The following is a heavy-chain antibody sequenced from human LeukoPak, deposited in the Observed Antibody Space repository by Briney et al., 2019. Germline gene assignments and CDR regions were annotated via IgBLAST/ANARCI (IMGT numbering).Heavy chain of an antibody. CDR2: IYHSGST. J-gene: IGHJ4*02. V-gene: IGHV4-38-2*01. D-gene: IGHD6-13*01. CDR3: AREVYIAAAREYYFDY. Sequence: SSETLSLTCAVSGYSISSGYYWGWIRQPPGKGLEWIGSIYHSGSTYYNPPLKSRVTISVDTSKNQFSLKLSSVTAADTAVYYRAREVYIAAAREYYFDYWGQGTLVTVSS. CDR1: GYSISSGYY.